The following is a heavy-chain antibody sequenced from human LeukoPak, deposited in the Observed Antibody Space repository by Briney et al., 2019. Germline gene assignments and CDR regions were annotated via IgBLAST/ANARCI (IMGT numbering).Heavy chain of an antibody. V-gene: IGHV3-15*01. J-gene: IGHJ4*02. D-gene: IGHD6-13*01. CDR2: IKSKTDGGTT. Sequence: GSLRLSCAASGFPFSSAWMSWVRQAPGKGLEWVGRIKSKTDGGTTDYAAPVKGRFTISRDDSKNTLFLQMNSLKTEDTAVYYCTHITAAGHCDYWGQGTLVTVSS. CDR3: THITAAGHCDY. CDR1: GFPFSSAW.